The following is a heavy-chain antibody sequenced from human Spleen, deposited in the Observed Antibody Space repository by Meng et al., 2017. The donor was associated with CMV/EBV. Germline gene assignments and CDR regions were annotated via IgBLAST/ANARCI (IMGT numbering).Heavy chain of an antibody. V-gene: IGHV3-23*03. J-gene: IGHJ4*02. CDR3: ARDRGYNWHFGDYFDR. CDR1: GFNLNNFA. D-gene: IGHD1-20*01. Sequence: GGSLRLSCAASGFNLNNFAMAWVRQAPGKGLEWVSVIYGGGSRTYHADSVEGRFTIFGDVSKNILYLQMRSLRAEDTALYFCARDRGYNWHFGDYFDRWGQGAQVTVSS. CDR2: IYGGGSRT.